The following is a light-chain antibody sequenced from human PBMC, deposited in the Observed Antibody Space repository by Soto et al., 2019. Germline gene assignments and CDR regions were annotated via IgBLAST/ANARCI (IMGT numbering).Light chain of an antibody. CDR2: GAS. V-gene: IGKV3-11*01. Sequence: EIVITQSPVTLSVSPGERATLSCRASQSVSSNLAWYQQKPGQAPRLLIYGASSRATDIPDRFSGSGSGTDFTLTISSLQPEDSAVYYCQQRSNWPPITFGQGTRLEI. CDR1: QSVSSN. J-gene: IGKJ5*01. CDR3: QQRSNWPPIT.